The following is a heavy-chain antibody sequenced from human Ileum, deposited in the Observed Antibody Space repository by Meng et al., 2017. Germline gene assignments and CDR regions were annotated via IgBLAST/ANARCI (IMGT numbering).Heavy chain of an antibody. J-gene: IGHJ4*02. CDR2: ISGSGGNT. D-gene: IGHD3-16*01. CDR1: GFMFSHYT. Sequence: EVQLLESGGGLVQPGGSLRLSCAASGFMFSHYTLTWVRQAPGKGLEWVSGISGSGGNTYYADSVRGRFTISRDNPKNTVSLQMNSLTAEDTAVYYCAKPAGGGWGQGTLVTVSS. CDR3: AKPAGGG. V-gene: IGHV3-23*01.